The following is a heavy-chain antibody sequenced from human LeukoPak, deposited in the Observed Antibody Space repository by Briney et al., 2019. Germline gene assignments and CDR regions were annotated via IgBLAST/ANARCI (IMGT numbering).Heavy chain of an antibody. J-gene: IGHJ3*02. CDR2: IYHSGST. D-gene: IGHD3-22*01. V-gene: IGHV4-38-2*02. CDR1: GSSISSGYY. Sequence: PSETLSITCTVSGSSISSGYYWGWIRQPPGKGLEWIGSIYHSGSTYYNPSLKSRATISVDTSKNQFSLKLSSVTAADTAVYYCARVFDDSSGHIWGQGTMVTVSS. CDR3: ARVFDDSSGHI.